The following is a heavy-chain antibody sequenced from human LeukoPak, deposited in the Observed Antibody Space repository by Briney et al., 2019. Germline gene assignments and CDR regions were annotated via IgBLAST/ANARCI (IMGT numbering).Heavy chain of an antibody. CDR1: GGSISSGGYY. V-gene: IGHV4-31*03. J-gene: IGHJ5*02. Sequence: SQTLSLTCTVSGGSISSGGYYWSWIRQHPGKGLEWIGYIYYSGSTYYNPSLKSRVTISVDTSKNQFSLKLSSVTAADTAVYYCARETGSSWYSWFDPWGQGTLVTVSS. CDR2: IYYSGST. D-gene: IGHD6-13*01. CDR3: ARETGSSWYSWFDP.